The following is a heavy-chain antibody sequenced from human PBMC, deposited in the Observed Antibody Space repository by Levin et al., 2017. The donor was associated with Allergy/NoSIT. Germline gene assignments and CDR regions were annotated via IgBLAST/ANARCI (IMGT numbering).Heavy chain of an antibody. CDR2: IYYTGNT. V-gene: IGHV4-59*08. D-gene: IGHD4-17*01. CDR1: GDSISIYY. CDR3: ARGRNDYGDYWVFDF. J-gene: IGHJ4*02. Sequence: ASETLSLTCTVSGDSISIYYWTWIRQPPGKELEWMGYIYYTGNTNYNRSLKSRVTMSVDTSKNQFSLKLSSVTAADTAVYYCARGRNDYGDYWVFDFWGQGTQVTVSS.